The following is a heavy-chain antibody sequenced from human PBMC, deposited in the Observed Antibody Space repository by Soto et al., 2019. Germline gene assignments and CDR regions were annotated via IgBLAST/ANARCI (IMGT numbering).Heavy chain of an antibody. J-gene: IGHJ5*02. CDR3: ARDPPTQLGQGWFDP. CDR2: ISSSSSYI. CDR1: GFTFSSYS. D-gene: IGHD6-13*01. Sequence: GGSLRLSCAASGFTFSSYSMNWVRQAPGKGLEWVSSISSSSSYIYYADSVKGRFTISRDNAKNSLYLQMNSLRAEDTAVYYCARDPPTQLGQGWFDPWGQGTLVTFSS. V-gene: IGHV3-21*01.